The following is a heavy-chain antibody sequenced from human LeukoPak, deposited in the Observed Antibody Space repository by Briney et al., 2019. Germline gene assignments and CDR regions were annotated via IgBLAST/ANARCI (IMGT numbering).Heavy chain of an antibody. Sequence: GGSLRLSCAVSGFTFSRSTMTWVRRAPGKGLEWVASQKEDGNEGHYVDSVKGRFTISRDNAKNSLYLQMNSLRAEDTAVYYCATGGAVGGYFQHWGQGTLVTVSS. CDR1: GFTFSRST. CDR2: QKEDGNEG. V-gene: IGHV3-7*05. CDR3: ATGGAVGGYFQH. J-gene: IGHJ1*01. D-gene: IGHD3-16*01.